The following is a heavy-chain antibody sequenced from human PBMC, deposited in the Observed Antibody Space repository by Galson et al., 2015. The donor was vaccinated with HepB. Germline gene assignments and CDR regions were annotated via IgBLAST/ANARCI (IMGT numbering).Heavy chain of an antibody. CDR3: AQLAVAEPYFDY. V-gene: IGHV3-30*18. CDR1: GFTFSSYG. CDR2: ISYDGSNK. J-gene: IGHJ4*02. D-gene: IGHD6-19*01. Sequence: SLRLSCAASGFTFSSYGMHWVRQAPGKGLEWVAVISYDGSNKYYADSVKGRFTISRDNSKNTLYLQMNSLRAEDTAVYYCAQLAVAEPYFDYWGQGTLVTVSS.